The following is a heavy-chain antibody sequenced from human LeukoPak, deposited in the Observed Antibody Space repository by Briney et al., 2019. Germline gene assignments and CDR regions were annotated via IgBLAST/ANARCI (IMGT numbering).Heavy chain of an antibody. CDR2: IYHSGST. D-gene: IGHD6-13*01. V-gene: IGHV4-38-2*02. J-gene: IGHJ5*02. CDR1: GYSISSGYY. CDR3: ARTPIAAAGRGWFDP. Sequence: SETLSLTCTVSGYSISSGYYWGWIRQPPGKGLEWIGSIYHSGSTYYNPSLQTRVTISSDMSKNQFSLNLASVTAADTAVYYCARTPIAAAGRGWFDPWGQGTLVTVSS.